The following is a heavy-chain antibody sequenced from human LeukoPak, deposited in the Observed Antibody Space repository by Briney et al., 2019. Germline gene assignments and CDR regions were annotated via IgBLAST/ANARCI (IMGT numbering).Heavy chain of an antibody. Sequence: GGSLRLSCAASGFTFSSYSMNWVRQAPGKGLEWVSSISSSSSYIYYADSVKGRFTISRDNAKNSLYLQMNSLRAEDTAVYYCARHQKQRGYSGYALAYWGRGTLVTVSS. CDR2: ISSSSSYI. CDR3: ARHQKQRGYSGYALAY. V-gene: IGHV3-21*01. D-gene: IGHD5-12*01. J-gene: IGHJ4*02. CDR1: GFTFSSYS.